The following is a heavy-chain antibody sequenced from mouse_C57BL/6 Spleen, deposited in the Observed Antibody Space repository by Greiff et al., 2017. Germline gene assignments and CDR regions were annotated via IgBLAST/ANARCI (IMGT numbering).Heavy chain of an antibody. CDR3: AIEELTPVIATEVYYFGY. J-gene: IGHJ2*01. V-gene: IGHV1-81*01. CDR2: IYPGSGST. CDR1: GYTFTSYG. Sequence: VKLVESGAELARPGASVKLSCKASGYTFTSYGISWVKQRPGQGLEWIGEIYPGSGSTYYNEKLKGKATLTADKSCITAYMVLRRLTYEDSPVYFCAIEELTPVIATEVYYFGYWGQGPPPTVSS. D-gene: IGHD1-1*01.